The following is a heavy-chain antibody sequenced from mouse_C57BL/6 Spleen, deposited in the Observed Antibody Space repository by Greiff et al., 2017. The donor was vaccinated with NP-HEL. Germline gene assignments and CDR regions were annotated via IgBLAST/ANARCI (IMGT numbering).Heavy chain of an antibody. J-gene: IGHJ2*01. CDR1: GYAFSSYW. CDR2: IYPGDGDT. CDR3: ARLRLRQGDFDY. Sequence: VQLQQSGAELVKPGASVKISCKASGYAFSSYWMNWVKQRPGKGLEWIGQIYPGDGDTNYNGKFKGKATLTADKSSSTAYMQLSSLTSEDSAVYFGARLRLRQGDFDYWGQGTTLTVSS. V-gene: IGHV1-80*01. D-gene: IGHD2-4*01.